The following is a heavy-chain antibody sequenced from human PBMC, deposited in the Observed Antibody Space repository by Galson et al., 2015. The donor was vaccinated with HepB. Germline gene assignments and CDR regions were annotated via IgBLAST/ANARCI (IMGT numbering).Heavy chain of an antibody. V-gene: IGHV1-2*02. CDR2: INPNSGGT. D-gene: IGHD4-23*01. J-gene: IGHJ4*02. CDR1: GYTFTGYY. Sequence: SVKVSCKASGYTFTGYYMHWVRQAPGQGLEWMGWINPNSGGTNYAQKFQGSVTMTRDTSISTAYMELSRLRSDDTAVYYCARAPTVVTHFDYWGQGTLVTVSS. CDR3: ARAPTVVTHFDY.